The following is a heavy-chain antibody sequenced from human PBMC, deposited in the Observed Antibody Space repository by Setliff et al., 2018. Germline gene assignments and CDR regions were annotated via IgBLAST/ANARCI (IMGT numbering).Heavy chain of an antibody. CDR1: GGSISSYY. CDR2: IYYSGST. V-gene: IGHV4-59*08. D-gene: IGHD6-13*01. CDR3: ARHRRGSSWQDYYYYYYMDV. J-gene: IGHJ6*03. Sequence: SETLSLTCTVSGGSISSYYWSWIRQPPGKGLEWIGYIYYSGSTNYNPSLKSQVTISVDTSKNQFSLKLSSVTAADTAVYYCARHRRGSSWQDYYYYYYMDVWGKGTTVTVSS.